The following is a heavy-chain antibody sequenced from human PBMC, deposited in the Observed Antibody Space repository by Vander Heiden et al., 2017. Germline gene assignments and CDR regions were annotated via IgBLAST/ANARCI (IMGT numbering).Heavy chain of an antibody. J-gene: IGHJ4*02. CDR3: ARYCSSASCYKFDY. D-gene: IGHD2-2*01. Sequence: QVQLVQSGAEVKKPGASVQVSCKASGYTFTAYVINWVRQAAGQGLEWVGWMDPKTGKTGYAQKFQGRVAMTRNTSITTASMELSSLRSEDTAVYYCARYCSSASCYKFDYWGQGTLVTVSS. CDR2: MDPKTGKT. CDR1: GYTFTAYV. V-gene: IGHV1-8*01.